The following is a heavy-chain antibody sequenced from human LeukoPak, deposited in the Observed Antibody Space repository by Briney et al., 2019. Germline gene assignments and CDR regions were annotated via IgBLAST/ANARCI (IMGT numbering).Heavy chain of an antibody. CDR3: SRNGLVDFDY. J-gene: IGHJ4*02. CDR2: IRRRSYGGAA. CDR1: GFPFDDFA. V-gene: IGHV3-49*04. D-gene: IGHD1-1*01. Sequence: PGQSLRLSCTTSGFPFDDFAMSWVRQPAGKGLEWVGFIRRRSYGGAAEYAASVKGRFIISRDDSKGIAYLQMSSLKTEDTPVYYCSRNGLVDFDYWGQGSRVIVSP.